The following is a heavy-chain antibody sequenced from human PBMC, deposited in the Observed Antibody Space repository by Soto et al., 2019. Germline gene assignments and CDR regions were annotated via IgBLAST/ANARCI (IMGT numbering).Heavy chain of an antibody. CDR2: IYPGDSET. CDR1: GSTFSNFW. Sequence: PGESLKISCQCSGSTFSNFWIAWVRQLPGKGLEYMGIIYPGDSETRYSPSFHGKVTISAYRSIGTAYLQWSSIEASDSAFYFCARSPRSSPYFDYWGQGALVT. V-gene: IGHV5-51*01. CDR3: ARSPRSSPYFDY. D-gene: IGHD6-13*01. J-gene: IGHJ4*02.